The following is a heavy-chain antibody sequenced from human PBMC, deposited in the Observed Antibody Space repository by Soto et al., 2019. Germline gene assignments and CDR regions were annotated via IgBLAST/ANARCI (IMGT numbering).Heavy chain of an antibody. D-gene: IGHD5-12*01. CDR1: GGSISSSSYY. J-gene: IGHJ4*02. Sequence: SETLSLTCTVSGGSISSSSYYWGWIRQPPGKGLEWIGSIYYSGSTYYNPSLKSRVTISVDTSKNQFSLKLSSVTAADTAVYYCARQGNRGYDSGNIDYWGQGTLVTVSS. CDR2: IYYSGST. CDR3: ARQGNRGYDSGNIDY. V-gene: IGHV4-39*01.